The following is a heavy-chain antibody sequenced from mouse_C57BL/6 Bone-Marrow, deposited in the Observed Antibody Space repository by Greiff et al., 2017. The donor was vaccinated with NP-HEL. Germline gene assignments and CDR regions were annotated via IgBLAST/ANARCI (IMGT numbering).Heavy chain of an antibody. CDR1: GYTFTDYY. D-gene: IGHD6-1*01. CDR2: IFPGSGST. V-gene: IGHV1-75*01. J-gene: IGHJ2*01. CDR3: ARSSPLASYGSSPYYFDY. Sequence: QVQLQQSGPELVKPGASVKISCKASGYTFTDYYINWVKQRPGQGLEWIGWIFPGSGSTYYNEKFKGKATLTVDKSSSTAYMLLSSLTSEDSAVYFCARSSPLASYGSSPYYFDYWGQGATLTVSS.